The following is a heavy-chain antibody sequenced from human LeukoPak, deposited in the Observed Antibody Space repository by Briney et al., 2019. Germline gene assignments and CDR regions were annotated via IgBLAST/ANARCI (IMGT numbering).Heavy chain of an antibody. Sequence: GGTLRLSCAASGFTFSKYWMSWVTQAPGKGLEWVANIKQDGSEKYYVDSLKGRFTTSRDNARNSLHLQMNSLRAEDTAVYYCSRWGTYSSSWLGAFDIWGQGTMVTVSS. CDR1: GFTFSKYW. J-gene: IGHJ3*02. D-gene: IGHD6-13*01. CDR2: IKQDGSEK. V-gene: IGHV3-7*05. CDR3: SRWGTYSSSWLGAFDI.